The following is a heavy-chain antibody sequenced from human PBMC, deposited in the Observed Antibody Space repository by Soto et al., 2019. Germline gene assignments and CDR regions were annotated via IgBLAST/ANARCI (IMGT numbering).Heavy chain of an antibody. Sequence: PSETLSLTCTVSSGSISSYYWSWIRQPPGKGLEWIGYIYYSGSTNYNPSLKSRLTISMDTSKNQFSLKLKSVSAADTAVYFCARAESSSSEGFDYWGRGALVTVSS. D-gene: IGHD6-6*01. CDR1: SGSISSYY. J-gene: IGHJ4*02. CDR2: IYYSGST. CDR3: ARAESSSSEGFDY. V-gene: IGHV4-59*01.